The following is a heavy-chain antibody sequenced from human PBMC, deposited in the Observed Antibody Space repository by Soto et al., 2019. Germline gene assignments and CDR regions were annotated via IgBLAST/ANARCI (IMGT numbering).Heavy chain of an antibody. J-gene: IGHJ6*02. CDR3: AGYCSSTSCYMDV. CDR1: GGTFSSYA. CDR2: IIPIFGTA. V-gene: IGHV1-69*13. D-gene: IGHD2-2*01. Sequence: SVKVSCKASGGTFSSYAISWVRQAPGQGLEWMGGIIPIFGTANYAQKFQGRVTITADESTSTAYMELSSLRSEDTAVYYCAGYCSSTSCYMDVWGQGTTVTVSS.